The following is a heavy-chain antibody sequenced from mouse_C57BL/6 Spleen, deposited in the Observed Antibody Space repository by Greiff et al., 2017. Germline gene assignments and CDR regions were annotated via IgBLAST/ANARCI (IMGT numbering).Heavy chain of an antibody. V-gene: IGHV1-18*01. J-gene: IGHJ1*03. CDR3: ARPVYYDPYWYFDV. CDR2: INPNNGGT. Sequence: EVQLQQSGPELVKPGASVQIPCKASGYTFTDYNMDWVKQSHGKSLEWIGDINPNNGGTIYNQKFKGKATLTVDKSSRTAYMERRSLTSEDTAVYYCARPVYYDPYWYFDVWGTGTTVTVSS. D-gene: IGHD2-4*01. CDR1: GYTFTDYN.